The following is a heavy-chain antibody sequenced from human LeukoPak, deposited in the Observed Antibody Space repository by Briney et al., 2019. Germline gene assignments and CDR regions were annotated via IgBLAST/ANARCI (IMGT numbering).Heavy chain of an antibody. D-gene: IGHD2/OR15-2a*01. CDR1: GFTFSSYA. V-gene: IGHV3-23*01. CDR2: ISGGGGST. CDR3: AKDHFSRPRSEDY. Sequence: GGSLRLSCAASGFTFSSYAMTWVRQAPGKGLEWVSGISGGGGSTYYADSVKGRFTISRDNSKNTLYLQMNSLRAVDTAVYYCAKDHFSRPRSEDYWGQGTLVTVSS. J-gene: IGHJ4*02.